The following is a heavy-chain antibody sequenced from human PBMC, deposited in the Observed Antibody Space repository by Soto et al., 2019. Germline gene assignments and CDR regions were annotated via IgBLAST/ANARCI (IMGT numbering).Heavy chain of an antibody. Sequence: PSETLSLTCPVSGYSISIGNYWGWIRQPPGKRLEWIGSIYQSGSTYYNPSLRSRATISADTSKNQFSLKLSSVTAADTAVYYCARVLGAPLYYFDYWGQGILVTVSS. V-gene: IGHV4-38-2*02. CDR1: GYSISIGNY. J-gene: IGHJ4*02. CDR3: ARVLGAPLYYFDY. CDR2: IYQSGST. D-gene: IGHD1-26*01.